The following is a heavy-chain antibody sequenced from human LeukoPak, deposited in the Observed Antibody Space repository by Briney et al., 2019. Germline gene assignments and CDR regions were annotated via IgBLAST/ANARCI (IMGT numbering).Heavy chain of an antibody. V-gene: IGHV3-48*04. J-gene: IGHJ5*02. Sequence: GGSLRLSCAASGFTFNTYTMNWVRQAPGKGLEWVSYISGSSGIIDYADSVRGRFTISRDNSKNTLHLEMNSLRAEDSAVYYCARPLMVFATKSNNWFDPWGQGTLVTVSS. D-gene: IGHD2-8*01. CDR2: ISGSSGII. CDR1: GFTFNTYT. CDR3: ARPLMVFATKSNNWFDP.